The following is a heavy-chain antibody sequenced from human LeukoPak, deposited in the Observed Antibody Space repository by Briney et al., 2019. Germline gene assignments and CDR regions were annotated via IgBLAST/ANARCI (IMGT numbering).Heavy chain of an antibody. CDR3: AKDRGDHFDY. CDR1: GFTFDDYA. D-gene: IGHD2-21*01. J-gene: IGHJ4*02. V-gene: IGHV3-9*01. CDR2: ISWNSGSI. Sequence: GGSLRLSCAASGFTFDDYAMHWVRQAPGKGLGWVSGISWNSGSIGYADSVKGRFTISRDNAKNSLYLQMNSLRAEDTALYYCAKDRGDHFDYWGQGTLVTVSS.